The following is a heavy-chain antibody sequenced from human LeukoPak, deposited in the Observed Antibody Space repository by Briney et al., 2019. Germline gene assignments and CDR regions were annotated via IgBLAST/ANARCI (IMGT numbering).Heavy chain of an antibody. CDR2: IYYSGNT. V-gene: IGHV4-39*01. CDR1: GVSISSSNSY. J-gene: IGHJ4*02. Sequence: SETLSLTCTVSGVSISSSNSYWGWIRQPPGKGLERIGSIYYSGNTYYNASLRSQVSISIDMSKNQFSLKLTSVTAADTAVYYCARQTGSGLFILPGGQGTLVTVSS. D-gene: IGHD3-10*01. CDR3: ARQTGSGLFILP.